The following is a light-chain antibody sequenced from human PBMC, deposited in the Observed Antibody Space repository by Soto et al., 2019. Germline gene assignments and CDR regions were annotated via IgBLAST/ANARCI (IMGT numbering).Light chain of an antibody. J-gene: IGLJ2*01. V-gene: IGLV1-40*01. CDR2: GDT. Sequence: QSVLTQPPSVSGAPGQRVTISCTGSSSNFGANFDVQWYQQFPGTAPKLLIYGDTIRPSGVPDRFSGSKSGTSASLASTGLQAEDESDYYCQSYDTSLRCVFGGGTKLTVL. CDR3: QSYDTSLRCV. CDR1: SSNFGANFD.